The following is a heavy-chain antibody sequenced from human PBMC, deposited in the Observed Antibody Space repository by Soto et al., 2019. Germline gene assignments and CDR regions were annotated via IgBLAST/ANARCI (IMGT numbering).Heavy chain of an antibody. Sequence: ASVKVSCKASGYTFTSYAMHWVRQAPGQRLEWMGWINAGNGNTKYSQKFQGRVTITRDTSASTAYMELSSLRSEDTAVYYCAREEPAFRTTGMDVWGQGTTVTVSS. J-gene: IGHJ6*02. D-gene: IGHD3-3*02. V-gene: IGHV1-3*01. CDR3: AREEPAFRTTGMDV. CDR2: INAGNGNT. CDR1: GYTFTSYA.